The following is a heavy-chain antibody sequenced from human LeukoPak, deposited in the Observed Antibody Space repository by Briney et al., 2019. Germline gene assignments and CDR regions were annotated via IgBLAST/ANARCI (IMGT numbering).Heavy chain of an antibody. D-gene: IGHD2-15*01. CDR3: ARAMEDDYFDY. CDR2: ISSSGSTI. Sequence: GGSLRLSCAASGFTFSDYYMSWIRQAPGKGLEWVSYISSSGSTIYYADSVKGRFTISRDNAKNSLYLQMNSLRAEDTAVYYGARAMEDDYFDYWGQGTLVTVSS. J-gene: IGHJ4*02. V-gene: IGHV3-11*01. CDR1: GFTFSDYY.